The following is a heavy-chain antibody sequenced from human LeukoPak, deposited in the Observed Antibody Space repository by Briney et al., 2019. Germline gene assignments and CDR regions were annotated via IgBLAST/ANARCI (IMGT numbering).Heavy chain of an antibody. CDR3: ARVGLLMAFDY. CDR1: GFTFSSYE. Sequence: PGGSLRLSCAASGFTFSSYEMNWVRQAPGKGLEWVSYISSSGSTIYYADSVKGRFTISRDNAKNSLYLQMNSLRAEDTAVYYCARVGLLMAFDYWGQGTLVTVSS. CDR2: ISSSGSTI. J-gene: IGHJ4*02. D-gene: IGHD2-15*01. V-gene: IGHV3-48*03.